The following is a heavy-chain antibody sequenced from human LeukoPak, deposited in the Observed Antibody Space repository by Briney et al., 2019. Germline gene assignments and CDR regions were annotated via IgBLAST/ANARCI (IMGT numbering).Heavy chain of an antibody. D-gene: IGHD5-18*01. CDR1: GGSISSGGYY. J-gene: IGHJ4*02. V-gene: IGHV4-31*03. CDR3: ARVIRGYSYGYGYFDY. CDR2: IYCSGST. Sequence: SQTLSLTCTLSGGSISSGGYYWSWIRQHPGKGLEWIGYIYCSGSTYYNPSLKSRVTISVDTSKNQFSLKLSSVTAADTAVYYCARVIRGYSYGYGYFDYWGQGTLVTVSS.